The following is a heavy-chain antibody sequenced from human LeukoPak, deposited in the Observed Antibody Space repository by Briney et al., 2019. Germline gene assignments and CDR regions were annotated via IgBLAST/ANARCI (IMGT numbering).Heavy chain of an antibody. J-gene: IGHJ4*02. V-gene: IGHV3-64*04. D-gene: IGHD5-18*01. CDR3: ASARGSNYGSLGD. CDR2: ISSDGSHT. CDR1: GFTFSSYA. Sequence: GGSLRLSCSASGFTFSSYAIHWVRQAPGQGLEYVSGISSDGSHTYYADSVKGRFTISRDNSKNTLYIQMNSLRAEDTAVYYCASARGSNYGSLGDWGQGTLVTVSS.